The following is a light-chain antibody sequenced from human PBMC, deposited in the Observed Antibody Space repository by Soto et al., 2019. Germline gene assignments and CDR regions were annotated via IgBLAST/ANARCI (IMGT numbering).Light chain of an antibody. CDR1: SSNLGAGYD. J-gene: IGLJ2*01. CDR3: QSYDGSLATSI. CDR2: GNN. Sequence: QSVLTQPPSVSGTPGQRVSISCTGTSSNLGAGYDVHWYQQLPGAAPRLLIFGNNVRPSGVPDRFSGSKSGTSASLAITGLQAEDEAIYHCQSYDGSLATSIFGAGTNLTVL. V-gene: IGLV1-40*01.